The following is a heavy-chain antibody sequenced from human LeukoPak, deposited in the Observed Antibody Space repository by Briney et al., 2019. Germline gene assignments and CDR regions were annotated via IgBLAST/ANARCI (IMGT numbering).Heavy chain of an antibody. CDR1: GFTFSTYT. Sequence: PGGSLRLSCVASGFTFSTYTMNWVRQAPGKGLEWVSSISSTSSTISYADSVKGRFTISRDNAKNSLYLQMNSLRDEDTAVYYCARDFAIAVAGFDYWGQGTLVTVSS. CDR3: ARDFAIAVAGFDY. CDR2: ISSTSSTI. J-gene: IGHJ4*02. V-gene: IGHV3-48*02. D-gene: IGHD6-19*01.